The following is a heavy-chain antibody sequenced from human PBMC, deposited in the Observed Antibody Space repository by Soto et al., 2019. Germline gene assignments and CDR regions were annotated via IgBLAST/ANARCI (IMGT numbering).Heavy chain of an antibody. J-gene: IGHJ6*02. Sequence: QVQLVESGGGVVQPGRSLRRSCAASGFTFSSYGMHWVRQAPGKGLEWVAVIWYDGSNNYYADSVKGRFTISRDNSKNTMYLQMNSLRAEDTAVYYCARGYYYGSYGGMDVCGQGTTVTVSS. CDR1: GFTFSSYG. CDR3: ARGYYYGSYGGMDV. V-gene: IGHV3-33*01. CDR2: IWYDGSNN. D-gene: IGHD3-10*01.